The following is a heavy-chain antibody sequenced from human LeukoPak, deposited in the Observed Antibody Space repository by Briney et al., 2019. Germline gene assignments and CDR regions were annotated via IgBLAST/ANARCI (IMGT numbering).Heavy chain of an antibody. Sequence: SETLSLTCTVSGGSISSHYWSWIRQPPGKGLEWIGYIYYSGSTNYNPSLKSRVTISVDTSKNQSSLKLSSVTAADTAVYYCARGLLNSGYYAYWGQGTLVTVSS. CDR2: IYYSGST. V-gene: IGHV4-59*11. CDR1: GGSISSHY. D-gene: IGHD3-22*01. J-gene: IGHJ4*02. CDR3: ARGLLNSGYYAY.